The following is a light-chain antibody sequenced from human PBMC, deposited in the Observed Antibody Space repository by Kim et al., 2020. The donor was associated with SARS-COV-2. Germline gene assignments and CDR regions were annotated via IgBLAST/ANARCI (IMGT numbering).Light chain of an antibody. V-gene: IGLV3-19*01. CDR3: NSRHISGNHWV. CDR1: SLRNYH. J-gene: IGLJ3*02. CDR2: GDD. Sequence: SSELTQDPAVSVALGQTVRITCQGDSLRNYHASWLQQKPGQVPVVVIYGDDHRSSGIPDRFSGSSSGNTASLTITGAQAEDEADYHCNSRHISGNHWVFGGGTQLTVL.